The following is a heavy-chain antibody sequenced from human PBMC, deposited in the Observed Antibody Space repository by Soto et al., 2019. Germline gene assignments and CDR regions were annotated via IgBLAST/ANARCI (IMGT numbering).Heavy chain of an antibody. CDR1: GYTFISDG. J-gene: IGHJ6*02. Sequence: QVQLVQSGVEVKKPGASVKVSCKASGYTFISDGISWVRQAPGQGLEWMGWISGKNGNTKYAQKLQGRVTLTTDTSTSTAYMELRSLRSDDTAVYYCARVSSSIVVVPDYGMDVWGHGTTVTVSS. V-gene: IGHV1-18*01. CDR3: ARVSSSIVVVPDYGMDV. CDR2: ISGKNGNT. D-gene: IGHD2-15*01.